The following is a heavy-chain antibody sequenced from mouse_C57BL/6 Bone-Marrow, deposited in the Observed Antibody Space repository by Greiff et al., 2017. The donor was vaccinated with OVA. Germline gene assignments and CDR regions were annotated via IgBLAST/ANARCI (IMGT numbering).Heavy chain of an antibody. Sequence: QVQLQQPGAELVKPGASVKVSCKASGYTFTSYWMHWVKQRPGQGLEGIGRIHPSASDTNYNQTFKGKATLPVDKYSSTAYMPLSSLTSEDSAVYYCAPNWSWFAYWGQGTLVTVSA. J-gene: IGHJ3*01. V-gene: IGHV1-74*01. CDR1: GYTFTSYW. D-gene: IGHD4-1*02. CDR3: APNWSWFAY. CDR2: IHPSASDT.